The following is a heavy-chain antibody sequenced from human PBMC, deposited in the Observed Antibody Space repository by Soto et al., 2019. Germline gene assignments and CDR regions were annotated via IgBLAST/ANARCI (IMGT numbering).Heavy chain of an antibody. CDR1: GFTFSSYW. J-gene: IGHJ6*02. D-gene: IGHD3-10*01. Sequence: EVQLVESGGGLVQPGGSLRLSCAASGFTFSSYWMHWVRQAPGKGLVWVSRISNDGSSTSYADSVKGRFTISRDNAKNTLYLQMNSLRAEDTAVYYCTRSDYYGSGSSIYYYGMDVWGQGTTVTVSS. CDR2: ISNDGSST. CDR3: TRSDYYGSGSSIYYYGMDV. V-gene: IGHV3-74*01.